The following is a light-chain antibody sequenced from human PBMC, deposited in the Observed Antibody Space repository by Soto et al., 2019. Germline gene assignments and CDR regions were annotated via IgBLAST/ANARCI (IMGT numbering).Light chain of an antibody. CDR2: EAS. V-gene: IGLV2-23*01. Sequence: QSVLTQPASVSGSPGQSITISCTGTSSDVGSRNLVSWYQQYPGKAPKLIIFEASKRPSGVSNRLSGSKSGSTASLTISGLQAEDEADYYCQSYDNSLSGSNVFGTGTKVTVL. CDR3: QSYDNSLSGSNV. CDR1: SSDVGSRNL. J-gene: IGLJ1*01.